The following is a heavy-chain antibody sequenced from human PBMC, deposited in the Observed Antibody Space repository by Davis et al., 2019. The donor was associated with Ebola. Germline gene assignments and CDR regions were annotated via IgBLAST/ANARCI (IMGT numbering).Heavy chain of an antibody. Sequence: GESLKISCKGSGYSFTTYWIAWVRQTPAKGLEWMGIIYPDDSDTRYSPSFQGQVTISADESISTAYLQWSSLKASDTAMYYCARGTSLARNFDYWGQGTLVSVSS. CDR3: ARGTSLARNFDY. J-gene: IGHJ4*02. CDR2: IYPDDSDT. CDR1: GYSFTTYW. D-gene: IGHD3-3*02. V-gene: IGHV5-51*01.